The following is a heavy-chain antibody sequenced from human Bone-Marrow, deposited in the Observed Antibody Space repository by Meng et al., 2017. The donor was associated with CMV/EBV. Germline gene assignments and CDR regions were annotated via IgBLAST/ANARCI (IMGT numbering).Heavy chain of an antibody. J-gene: IGHJ3*02. CDR3: VRLAGCTSTTCQEKDAFDI. CDR2: ISSSGRII. CDR1: GFTFSHYE. D-gene: IGHD2-2*01. V-gene: IGHV3-48*03. Sequence: GESLKISCAASGFTFSHYEMSWVRQAPGKGLEWISFISSSGRIIYYADSVKGRFTISRDNAKNSLYLQMNGLRAEDTAIYYCVRLAGCTSTTCQEKDAFDIWGQGTMVTVSS.